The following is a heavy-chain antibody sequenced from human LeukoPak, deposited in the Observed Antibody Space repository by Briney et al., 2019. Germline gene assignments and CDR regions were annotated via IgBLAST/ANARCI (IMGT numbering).Heavy chain of an antibody. Sequence: SVKVSCKASGGTFSSYTISWLRQAPGQGLEWMGRIIPILGIANYARKFQGRVTITADKSTSTAYMELSSLRSEDTAVYYCASGPGIAAAANWFDPWGQGTLVTVSS. CDR2: IIPILGIA. J-gene: IGHJ5*02. CDR3: ASGPGIAAAANWFDP. CDR1: GGTFSSYT. D-gene: IGHD6-13*01. V-gene: IGHV1-69*02.